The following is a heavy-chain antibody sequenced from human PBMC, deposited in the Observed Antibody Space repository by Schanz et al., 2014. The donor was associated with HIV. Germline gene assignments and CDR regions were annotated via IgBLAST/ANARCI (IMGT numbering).Heavy chain of an antibody. CDR2: MSWNRRRI. CDR1: GFSFSSYW. J-gene: IGHJ6*02. Sequence: EVQLVESGGGLVQPGGSLRLSCAASGFSFSSYWMYWVRQVPGKGLEWVSGMSWNRRRIGYGDAVKGRFTISRDNANNFVYLEMNGLRVEDTALYYCAKGIMGATEYYYGMDVWGQGTMVTVSS. D-gene: IGHD1-26*01. CDR3: AKGIMGATEYYYGMDV. V-gene: IGHV3-9*01.